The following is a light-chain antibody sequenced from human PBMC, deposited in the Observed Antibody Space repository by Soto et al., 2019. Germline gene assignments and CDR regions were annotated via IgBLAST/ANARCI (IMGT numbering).Light chain of an antibody. J-gene: IGLJ1*01. CDR2: DVS. V-gene: IGLV2-11*01. CDR3: CSYAGSYSYV. CDR1: SSHVGGYNY. Sequence: QSALTQPRSVSGSPGQSVTISCNGTSSHVGGYNYVSWYQQHPGKAPKLMIYDVSKRPSGVPDRFSGSKSGNTASLTISGLQAEDEADYYCCSYAGSYSYVFGTGTKLTVL.